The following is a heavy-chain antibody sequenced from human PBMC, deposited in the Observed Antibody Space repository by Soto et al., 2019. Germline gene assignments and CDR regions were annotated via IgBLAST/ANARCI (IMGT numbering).Heavy chain of an antibody. V-gene: IGHV5-51*01. CDR1: GYSFTSYW. CDR2: IYPGDSDT. Sequence: GESLKISCKGSGYSFTSYWIGWVRQMPGKGLEWMGIIYPGDSDTRYSPSFQGQVTISADKSIRTAYLQWRSLKASDTAMYYCARKTTVDFLEQGFDYWGQGTLVTVSS. J-gene: IGHJ4*02. CDR3: ARKTTVDFLEQGFDY. D-gene: IGHD4-17*01.